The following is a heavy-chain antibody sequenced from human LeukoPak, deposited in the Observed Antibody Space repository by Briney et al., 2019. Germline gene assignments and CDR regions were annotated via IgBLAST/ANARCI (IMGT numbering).Heavy chain of an antibody. D-gene: IGHD6-19*01. CDR1: DGSFSGYY. J-gene: IGHJ6*03. CDR3: ARAGYSSGRGIYYYYYMDV. V-gene: IGHV4-34*01. CDR2: INHSGST. Sequence: SETLSLTCAVYDGSFSGYYWSWIRQPPGKGLEWIGEINHSGSTNYNPSLKSRVTISVDTSKNQFSLKLSSVTAADTAVYYCARAGYSSGRGIYYYYYMDVWGKGTTVTVSS.